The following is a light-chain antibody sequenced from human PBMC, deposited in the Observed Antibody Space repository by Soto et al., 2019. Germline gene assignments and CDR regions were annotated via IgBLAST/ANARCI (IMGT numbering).Light chain of an antibody. CDR1: QSVTNRY. Sequence: ESVLTQSPGTLSLSPGERATLSCRASQSVTNRYFAWYQQKPGQAPRLLIYGISSRATGIPDRFSGSGSGTDFTLTISRLEPEDFVVYYCQQYSNLPHTFGQGTKLEVK. CDR3: QQYSNLPHT. CDR2: GIS. V-gene: IGKV3-20*01. J-gene: IGKJ2*01.